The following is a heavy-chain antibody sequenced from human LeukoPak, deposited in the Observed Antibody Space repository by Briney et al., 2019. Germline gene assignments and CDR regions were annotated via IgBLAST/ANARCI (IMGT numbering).Heavy chain of an antibody. D-gene: IGHD2-2*01. CDR2: IYPGDSDT. Sequence: PGESLKISCKGSGYSFTSYWIGWVRQMPGKGLEWVGIIYPGDSDTRYSPSFQGQVTISADKSISTAYLQWSSLKASDTAMYYCARQKFGCSSTSCYAGAYYYYGMDVWGQGTTVTVSS. J-gene: IGHJ6*02. V-gene: IGHV5-51*01. CDR3: ARQKFGCSSTSCYAGAYYYYGMDV. CDR1: GYSFTSYW.